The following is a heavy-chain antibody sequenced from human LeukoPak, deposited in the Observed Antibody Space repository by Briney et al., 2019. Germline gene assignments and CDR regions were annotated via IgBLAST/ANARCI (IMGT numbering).Heavy chain of an antibody. CDR1: GYSFTSYW. Sequence: GESLKISCKGSGYSFTSYWIAWVRQMPGKGLEWMGIIYPGDSDTRYSPSFQGQVTISADKSISTAYLQSSSLKASDTAMYYCARLISSGWNNWFDPWGQGTLATVSS. V-gene: IGHV5-51*01. J-gene: IGHJ5*02. CDR3: ARLISSGWNNWFDP. CDR2: IYPGDSDT. D-gene: IGHD6-19*01.